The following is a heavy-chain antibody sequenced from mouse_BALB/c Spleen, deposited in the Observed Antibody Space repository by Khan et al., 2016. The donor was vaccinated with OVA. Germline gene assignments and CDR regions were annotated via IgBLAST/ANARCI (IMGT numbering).Heavy chain of an antibody. CDR1: GFTFSSYG. CDR2: INSNGGST. Sequence: EVELVESGGGLVQPGGSLKLSCAASGFTFSSYGMSWVRQTPDKRLELVATINSNGGSTYYPDSVKGRFTISRDNAKNTLYLQMSSLKSEDTAMYHCARMARTIYWGQGTTVTVSS. V-gene: IGHV5-6-3*01. CDR3: ARMARTIY. J-gene: IGHJ2*01.